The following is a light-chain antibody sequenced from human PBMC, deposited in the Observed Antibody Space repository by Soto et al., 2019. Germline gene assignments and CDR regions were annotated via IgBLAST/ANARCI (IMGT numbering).Light chain of an antibody. J-gene: IGKJ1*01. CDR3: QQYGSSPRT. V-gene: IGKV3-20*01. CDR1: QSVSNNY. CDR2: GAS. Sequence: EIVLAQSPCTLSLSPLERSTLSCRASQSVSNNYLAWYRQKPGQAPWLLIYGASNRAGGVPDRFSGSGSGSDFTLTISRLEPEDFAVYYCQQYGSSPRTFGQGTKVDIK.